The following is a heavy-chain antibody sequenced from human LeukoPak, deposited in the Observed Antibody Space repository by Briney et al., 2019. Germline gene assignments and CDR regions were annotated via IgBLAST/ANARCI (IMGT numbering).Heavy chain of an antibody. Sequence: SETLSLTCAVYGGSFSGYYWSWIRQPPGKGLEWIGEINHSGSTNYNPSPKSRVTISVDTSKNQFSLKLSSVTAADTAVYYCASEENCSSTSCYAYWGQGTLVTVSS. CDR1: GGSFSGYY. V-gene: IGHV4-34*01. CDR3: ASEENCSSTSCYAY. J-gene: IGHJ4*02. CDR2: INHSGST. D-gene: IGHD2-2*01.